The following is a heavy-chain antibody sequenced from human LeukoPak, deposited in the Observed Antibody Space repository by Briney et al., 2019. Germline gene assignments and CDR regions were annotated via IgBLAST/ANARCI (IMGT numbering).Heavy chain of an antibody. CDR1: GGTFSSYA. CDR3: ARAMATIAYIYYSDY. Sequence: ASVKVSCKASGGTFSSYAITWVRQAPGQGLEWMGRIIPILGIANYAQKFQGRVTMTAGQSTSTAYMELSSLRSEDTAVYYCARAMATIAYIYYSDYWGQGTLVTVSS. CDR2: IIPILGIA. V-gene: IGHV1-69*04. J-gene: IGHJ4*02. D-gene: IGHD5-24*01.